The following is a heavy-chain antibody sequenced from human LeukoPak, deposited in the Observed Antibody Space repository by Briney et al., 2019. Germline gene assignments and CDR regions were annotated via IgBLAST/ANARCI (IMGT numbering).Heavy chain of an antibody. CDR3: TKLSSGYYYYFDY. D-gene: IGHD3-22*01. Sequence: ASVKVSCKASGYTFTSYGISWVRQAPGQGLEWMGWISAYNGNTNYAQKLQGRVTMTTDTSTSTAYMELSRLRSDDTAVYYCTKLSSGYYYYFDYWGQGTLVTVSS. CDR1: GYTFTSYG. CDR2: ISAYNGNT. J-gene: IGHJ4*02. V-gene: IGHV1-18*01.